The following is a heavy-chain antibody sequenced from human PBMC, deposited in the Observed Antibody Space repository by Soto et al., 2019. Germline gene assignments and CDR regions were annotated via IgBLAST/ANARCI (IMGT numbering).Heavy chain of an antibody. V-gene: IGHV4-4*07. D-gene: IGHD2-15*01. J-gene: IGHJ4*02. Sequence: PSETLSLTCTVSGGSMNAHFWSWIRQSAGKGLEWIGHIYISGTTMYNPSLKSRVTMSVDPPKNQLSLNLTSVTAADTAVYYCARINGGSPDFWGQGTLVTVSS. CDR3: ARINGGSPDF. CDR1: GGSMNAHF. CDR2: IYISGTT.